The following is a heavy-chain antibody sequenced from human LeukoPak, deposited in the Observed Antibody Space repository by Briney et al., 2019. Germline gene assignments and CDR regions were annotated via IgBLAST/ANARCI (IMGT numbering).Heavy chain of an antibody. J-gene: IGHJ6*03. CDR2: VSYSGTT. D-gene: IGHD1-14*01. CDR1: GVALSSDY. CDR3: ARYIRGPDYYIDV. V-gene: IGHV4-59*01. Sequence: SETLSLTCTASGVALSSDYWSWIRQPPGKGLEWIGYVSYSGTTNYNPPLSSRLTISLDTPNNRFSLNLYSVTAADTAIYFCARYIRGPDYYIDVWGKGTTVGVSS.